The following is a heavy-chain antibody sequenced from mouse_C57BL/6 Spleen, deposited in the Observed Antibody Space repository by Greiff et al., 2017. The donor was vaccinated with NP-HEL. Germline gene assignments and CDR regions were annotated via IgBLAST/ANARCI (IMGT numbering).Heavy chain of an antibody. J-gene: IGHJ4*01. D-gene: IGHD4-1*02. Sequence: VKLQESGPGLVAPSQSLSITCTVSGFSLTSYGVHWVRQPPGKGLEWLVVIWSDGSTTYNSALKSRLSISKDNSKSQVFLKMNSLQTDDTAMYYCARHFSTGNYAMDYWGQGTSVTVSS. V-gene: IGHV2-6-1*01. CDR3: ARHFSTGNYAMDY. CDR1: GFSLTSYG. CDR2: IWSDGST.